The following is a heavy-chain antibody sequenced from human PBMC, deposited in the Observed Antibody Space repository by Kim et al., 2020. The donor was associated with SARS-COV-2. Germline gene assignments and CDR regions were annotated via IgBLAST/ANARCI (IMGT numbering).Heavy chain of an antibody. J-gene: IGHJ4*02. D-gene: IGHD2-8*02. Sequence: NNYAEAVKSRISISPDTSKNQFSLQLNSVTPEDTAAYYCARITGGGPDYWGQGTLVTVSS. CDR2: N. CDR3: ARITGGGPDY. V-gene: IGHV6-1*01.